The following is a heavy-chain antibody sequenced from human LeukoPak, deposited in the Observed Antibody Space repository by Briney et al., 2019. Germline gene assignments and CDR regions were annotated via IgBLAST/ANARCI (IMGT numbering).Heavy chain of an antibody. D-gene: IGHD4-11*01. CDR3: AKEDYSSSFDY. CDR1: GFTFSSYG. Sequence: GGSLRLSCAASGFTFSSYGMHWVRQAPGKGLEWVAVIWYGGSNKYYADSVKGRFTISRDNSRNTLYLQMNSLRAEDTAVYYCAKEDYSSSFDYWGQGTLVTVSS. V-gene: IGHV3-30*02. CDR2: IWYGGSNK. J-gene: IGHJ4*02.